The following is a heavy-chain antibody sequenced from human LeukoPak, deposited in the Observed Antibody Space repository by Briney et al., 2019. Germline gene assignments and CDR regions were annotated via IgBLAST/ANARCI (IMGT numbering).Heavy chain of an antibody. J-gene: IGHJ4*02. CDR2: IYSGGGT. Sequence: GGSLRLSCAASGLSATNTYMTWVRQAPGKGLEWVSVIYSGGGTNYADSLKGRFSISRDNSKNTLYLQMNSLRVEDTAVYYCVAEDTYWGQGTLVTVSS. CDR3: VAEDTY. D-gene: IGHD5-18*01. CDR1: GLSATNTY. V-gene: IGHV3-53*01.